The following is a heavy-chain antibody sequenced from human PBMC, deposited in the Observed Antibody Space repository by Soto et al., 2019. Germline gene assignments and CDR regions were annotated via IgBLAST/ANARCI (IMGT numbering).Heavy chain of an antibody. CDR2: ISAYNGNT. V-gene: IGHV1-18*01. CDR3: ERDALSFPPTLRFLFGLPREVKPPAVFES. CDR1: GYTFTSYG. D-gene: IGHD3-3*01. J-gene: IGHJ3*02. Sequence: ASVKVSCKASGYTFTSYGISWVRQAPGQGLEWMGWISAYNGNTNYAQKLQGRVTMTTDTSTSTAYMELRSLRSDDTAVYYCERDALSFPPTLRFLFGLPREVKPPAVFESWAQGTLVTV.